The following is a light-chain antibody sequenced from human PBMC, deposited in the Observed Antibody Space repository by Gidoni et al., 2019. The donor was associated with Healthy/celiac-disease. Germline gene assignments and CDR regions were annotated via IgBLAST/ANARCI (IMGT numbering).Light chain of an antibody. CDR2: LGS. V-gene: IGKV2-28*01. J-gene: IGKJ1*01. Sequence: DIVMTQSPLSLPVTPGEPASISCRSSQSLLHSNGYNYLDCYRQKPGQSPQLLIYLGSNRASGVPHRFSGRGSGTDFTLKISRGEAEDVGVYYCMQALQTPWTFGQGTKVEIK. CDR3: MQALQTPWT. CDR1: QSLLHSNGYNY.